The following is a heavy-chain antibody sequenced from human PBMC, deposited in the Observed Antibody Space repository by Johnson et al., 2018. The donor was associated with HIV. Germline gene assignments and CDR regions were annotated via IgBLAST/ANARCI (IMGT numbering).Heavy chain of an antibody. V-gene: IGHV3-11*04. D-gene: IGHD3-22*01. CDR2: ISNSGSTI. CDR1: GFNFSDYY. J-gene: IGHJ3*02. Sequence: QVQLVESGGGLVKPGGSLRLSCAASGFNFSDYYMSWIRQAPGKGLEWISYISNSGSTIYYVDSVKGRFTISRDNAKNSLYLQMNSLRAEATAVYYCARTQRVTMIVVSLGAVGIWGQGTMVTVSS. CDR3: ARTQRVTMIVVSLGAVGI.